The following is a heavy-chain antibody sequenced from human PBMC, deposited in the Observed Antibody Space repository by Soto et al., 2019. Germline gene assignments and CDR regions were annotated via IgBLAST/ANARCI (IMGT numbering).Heavy chain of an antibody. D-gene: IGHD2-2*01. Sequence: QITLKESGPTLVKPTQTLTLTCNFSGFSLSNSGVGVGWIRQSPGQALEWLALIYWDDDKRYSPSLKSRLTNTKDTSKNQVAPTMTNMDPVDTATYYCAHRRYCISSSCQNWFDPWGHGTLVTVSS. CDR2: IYWDDDK. J-gene: IGHJ5*02. CDR3: AHRRYCISSSCQNWFDP. V-gene: IGHV2-5*02. CDR1: GFSLSNSGVG.